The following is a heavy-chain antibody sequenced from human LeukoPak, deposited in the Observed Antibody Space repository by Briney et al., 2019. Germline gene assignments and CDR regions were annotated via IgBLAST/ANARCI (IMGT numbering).Heavy chain of an antibody. CDR3: SKEVKYF. CDR2: ISYDGFYK. Sequence: GGSLRLSCAASGFIFSNYGMLWVRQAPRKGLEWVADISYDGFYKKYVESVEGRFTISRDNSKNTLYLQMSSLRDEDTAVYYCSKEVKYF. V-gene: IGHV3-30*18. CDR1: GFIFSNYG. J-gene: IGHJ2*01.